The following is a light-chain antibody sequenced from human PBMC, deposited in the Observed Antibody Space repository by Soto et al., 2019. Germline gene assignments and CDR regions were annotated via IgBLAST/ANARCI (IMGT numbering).Light chain of an antibody. CDR2: GAS. CDR1: QSFNSNY. Sequence: EIVLTQSPGTLSLSPGERATLSCTASQSFNSNYLAWYQQKPGQAPRLLIYGASTRATGIPDRFSGSGSGTGFTLTISRLEPEDFAVYYCHQYGSSPRTFGPGTKVDIK. V-gene: IGKV3-20*01. CDR3: HQYGSSPRT. J-gene: IGKJ1*01.